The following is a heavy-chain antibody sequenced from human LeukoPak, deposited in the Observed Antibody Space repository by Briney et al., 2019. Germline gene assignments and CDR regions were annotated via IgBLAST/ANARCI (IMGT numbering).Heavy chain of an antibody. Sequence: SETLSLTCTVSGGSISSYYWSWIRQPPGKGLEWIGYIYYSGSTNYNPSLRSRVTTSVDTSKNQFSLRLSSVTAADTGVYYCARDRDGYNRFDYWGQGTLVTVSP. D-gene: IGHD5-24*01. CDR2: IYYSGST. CDR3: ARDRDGYNRFDY. V-gene: IGHV4-59*01. CDR1: GGSISSYY. J-gene: IGHJ4*02.